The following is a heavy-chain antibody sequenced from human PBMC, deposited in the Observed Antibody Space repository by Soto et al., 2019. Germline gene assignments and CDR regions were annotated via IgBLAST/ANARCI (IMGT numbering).Heavy chain of an antibody. Sequence: GGSLRLSCAASGFTFSSYAMHWVRQAPGKGLEWVAVISYDGSNKYYADSVKGRFTISRDNSKNTLYLQMNSLRAEDTAVYYCARDLDTAMVTLSFGYWGQGTLVTVSS. V-gene: IGHV3-30-3*01. CDR3: ARDLDTAMVTLSFGY. D-gene: IGHD5-18*01. J-gene: IGHJ4*02. CDR1: GFTFSSYA. CDR2: ISYDGSNK.